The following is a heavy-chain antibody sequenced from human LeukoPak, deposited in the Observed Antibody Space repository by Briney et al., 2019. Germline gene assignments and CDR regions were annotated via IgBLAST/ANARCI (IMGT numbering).Heavy chain of an antibody. D-gene: IGHD1-14*01. V-gene: IGHV4-4*07. CDR3: ARVRVPRYNFFDS. CDR2: IYASGTT. J-gene: IGHJ4*02. CDR1: GGSISSYY. Sequence: NTSETLSLTCTVSGGSISSYYWSWIRQPAGKGLEWIGRIYASGTTNYNPSLKSRVTMSIDTSKNQFSLKVNSVTAADTAVYYCARVRVPRYNFFDSWGQGTLVTVSS.